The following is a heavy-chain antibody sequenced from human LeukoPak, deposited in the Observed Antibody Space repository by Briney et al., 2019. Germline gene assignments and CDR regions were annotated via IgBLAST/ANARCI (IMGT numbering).Heavy chain of an antibody. CDR3: ARAHYYYYGMDV. CDR1: GGSFSGYY. J-gene: IGHJ6*02. CDR2: INHSGST. Sequence: SETLSLTCAVSGGSFSGYYWSWIRQPPGKGLEWIGEINHSGSTNYNPSLKSRVSISVSSYKNQFSLKVISQHHPGTALYYCARAHYYYYGMDVWGQGTTVIVSS. V-gene: IGHV4-34*01.